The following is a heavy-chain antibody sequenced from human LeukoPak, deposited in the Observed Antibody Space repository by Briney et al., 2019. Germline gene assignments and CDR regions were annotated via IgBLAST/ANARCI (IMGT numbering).Heavy chain of an antibody. J-gene: IGHJ4*02. CDR3: ARDVFSGSYSVDY. CDR2: IYSGGST. CDR1: GFTVSSNY. Sequence: PGGSLRLSCAASGFTVSSNYMSWVRQAPGKGLEWVSVIYSGGSTYYADSVKGRFTISRDNSKNTLYPQMNSLRAEDTAVYYCARDVFSGSYSVDYWGQGTLVTVSS. D-gene: IGHD1-26*01. V-gene: IGHV3-66*01.